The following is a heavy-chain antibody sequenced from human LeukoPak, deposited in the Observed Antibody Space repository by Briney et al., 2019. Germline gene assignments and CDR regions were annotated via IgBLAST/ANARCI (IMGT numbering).Heavy chain of an antibody. D-gene: IGHD1-14*01. J-gene: IGHJ6*03. V-gene: IGHV3-7*01. CDR3: ARDHHRRLWDDYYYYMDV. CDR1: GFTFSNNW. CDR2: IKQDGSDK. Sequence: GGSLRLSCAASGFTFSNNWMSWVRQAPGKGLGWVANIKQDGSDKYYVDSVKGRFTISRDNAKNSLYLQMNSLRAEDTAVYYCARDHHRRLWDDYYYYMDVWGKGTTVTISS.